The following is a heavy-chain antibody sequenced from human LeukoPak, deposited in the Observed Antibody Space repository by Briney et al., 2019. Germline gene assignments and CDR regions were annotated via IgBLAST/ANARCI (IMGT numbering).Heavy chain of an antibody. Sequence: GASVKVSCKASGYTFTGYYMHWVRQAPGQGLEWMGWINPNSGGTNYAQKFQGRVTMTRDTSISTAYMELSRLRSEDTAVYYCARVVRGVPYYFDYWGQGILVTVSS. D-gene: IGHD3-10*01. CDR3: ARVVRGVPYYFDY. CDR1: GYTFTGYY. J-gene: IGHJ4*02. V-gene: IGHV1-2*02. CDR2: INPNSGGT.